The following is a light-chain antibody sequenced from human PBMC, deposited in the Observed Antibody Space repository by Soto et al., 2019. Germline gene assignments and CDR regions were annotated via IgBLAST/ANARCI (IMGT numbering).Light chain of an antibody. CDR2: AAS. CDR1: QDVRND. Sequence: AIQMTQSPSSLSASIGDRVTITCRASQDVRNDLGWYQQKPGKAPKNLIYAASSLQSGVPSRFSGSGSGTDFTLTISSLQPEDFATYYCLQHYGYPYTFGQGTKLEIK. J-gene: IGKJ2*01. CDR3: LQHYGYPYT. V-gene: IGKV1-6*01.